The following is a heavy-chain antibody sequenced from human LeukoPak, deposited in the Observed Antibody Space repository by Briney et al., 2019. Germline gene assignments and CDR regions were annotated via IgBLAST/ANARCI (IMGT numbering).Heavy chain of an antibody. D-gene: IGHD3-3*01. Sequence: ASVKVSCKASGYTFTSYGISLVRQAPGQGLEWMGWISAYNGNTNYAQKLQGRVTMTTDTSTGTAYMELRSLRSDDTAVYYCARVVTIFGVVITSFDYWGQGTLVTVSS. CDR2: ISAYNGNT. J-gene: IGHJ4*02. CDR3: ARVVTIFGVVITSFDY. CDR1: GYTFTSYG. V-gene: IGHV1-18*01.